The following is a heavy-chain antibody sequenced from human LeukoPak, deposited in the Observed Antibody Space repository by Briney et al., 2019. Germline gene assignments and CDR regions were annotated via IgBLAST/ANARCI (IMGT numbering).Heavy chain of an antibody. Sequence: GGSLRFYCAASGFTFSSYSMNWVRQAPGKGLEWVSYISSSSSTIYYADSVKGRFTISRDNAKNSLYLQMNSLRAEDTAVYYCARLHTVTSYYYYYMDVWGKGTTVTVSS. CDR2: ISSSSSTI. V-gene: IGHV3-48*01. CDR1: GFTFSSYS. D-gene: IGHD4-11*01. J-gene: IGHJ6*03. CDR3: ARLHTVTSYYYYYMDV.